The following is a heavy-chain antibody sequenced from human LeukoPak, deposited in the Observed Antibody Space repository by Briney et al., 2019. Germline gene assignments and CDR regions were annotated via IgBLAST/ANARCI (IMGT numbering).Heavy chain of an antibody. V-gene: IGHV4-39*02. Sequence: SETLSLNCTVSGCSISSSSYYWRWIRQPPGKGLEWIGSIYYSGSTYYNPSLKSRVTISVDTSKNQFSLKLSSVTAAETAVYYCARDPYYYDSSGPRRDAFDIWGQGTMVTVSS. J-gene: IGHJ3*02. CDR1: GCSISSSSYY. D-gene: IGHD3-22*01. CDR2: IYYSGST. CDR3: ARDPYYYDSSGPRRDAFDI.